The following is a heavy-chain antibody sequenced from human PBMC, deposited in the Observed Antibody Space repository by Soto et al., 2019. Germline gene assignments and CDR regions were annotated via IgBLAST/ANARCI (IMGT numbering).Heavy chain of an antibody. D-gene: IGHD2-2*01. V-gene: IGHV4-39*01. Sequence: QLQLQESGPGLVKPSETLSLTCTVSGGSISSSSYYWGWIRQPPGKGLEWIGSIYYSGSTYYNPSLKSRVTISVDTPKNQFSQKLSSVTAADTAVYYCARQPYCSSTSCDHFSNWFDPWGQGTLVTVSS. J-gene: IGHJ5*02. CDR2: IYYSGST. CDR3: ARQPYCSSTSCDHFSNWFDP. CDR1: GGSISSSSYY.